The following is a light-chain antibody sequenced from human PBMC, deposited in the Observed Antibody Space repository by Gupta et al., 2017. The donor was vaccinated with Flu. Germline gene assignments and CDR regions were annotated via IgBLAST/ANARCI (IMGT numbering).Light chain of an antibody. V-gene: IGKV1D-12*01. CDR1: QNIRTW. Sequence: DIQMTKFPSSVSASVGDTVIITCRASQNIRTWLVWYQQKPGRAPNLLIYKTSTLQSGVPSRFSGSGSGTDFTLTINSLQSDDFATYYCQQAYGFPLTFGGGTKVEI. CDR3: QQAYGFPLT. CDR2: KTS. J-gene: IGKJ4*01.